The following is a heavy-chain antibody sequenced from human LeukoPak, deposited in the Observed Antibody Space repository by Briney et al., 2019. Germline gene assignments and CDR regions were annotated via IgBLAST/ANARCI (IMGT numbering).Heavy chain of an antibody. CDR1: GYRFTIYW. V-gene: IGHV5-51*01. Sequence: GESLKISCKGSGYRFTIYWIGWVRQMPGRGLEWIGIIYPGDSDIRYSPSFQAQVNISADKSISTAYLQWSSLKASDTAMYYCVRRTTGEYYFDYWGQGTLVTVSS. CDR3: VRRTTGEYYFDY. J-gene: IGHJ4*02. CDR2: IYPGDSDI. D-gene: IGHD7-27*01.